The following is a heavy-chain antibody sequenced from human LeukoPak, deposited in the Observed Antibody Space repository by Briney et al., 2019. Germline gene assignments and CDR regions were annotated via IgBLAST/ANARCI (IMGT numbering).Heavy chain of an antibody. CDR3: AKDLYSGSYF. V-gene: IGHV3-23*01. J-gene: IGHJ4*02. CDR2: ISGSGGST. CDR1: GFTFSSYA. D-gene: IGHD1-26*01. Sequence: GGSLRLSCAASGFTFSSYAMSWVRQAPGKGLGWVSAISGSGGSTYYADSVKGRFTISRDNSKNTLYLQMDSLRAEDTAVYYCAKDLYSGSYFWGQGTLVTVSS.